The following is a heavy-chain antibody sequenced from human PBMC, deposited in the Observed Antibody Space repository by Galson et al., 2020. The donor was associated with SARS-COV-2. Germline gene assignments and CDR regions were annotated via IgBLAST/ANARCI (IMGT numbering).Heavy chain of an antibody. Sequence: GGPLRLSCAASGFPFRSYALHWVRQAPGKGLEWVAIIPYVGSKKYYADSVKGRFTISRDNSENTLYLQMNSLRAEDSAVYYCAKDIRSVYDGNSGYSLWYWGQGTLVTVSS. CDR1: GFPFRSYA. CDR2: IPYVGSKK. D-gene: IGHD5-12*01. J-gene: IGHJ4*02. V-gene: IGHV3-30-3*01. CDR3: AKDIRSVYDGNSGYSLWY.